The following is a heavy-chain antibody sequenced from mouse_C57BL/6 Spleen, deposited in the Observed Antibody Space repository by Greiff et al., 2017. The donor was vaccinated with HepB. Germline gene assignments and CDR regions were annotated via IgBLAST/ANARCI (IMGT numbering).Heavy chain of an antibody. D-gene: IGHD2-2*01. J-gene: IGHJ1*03. Sequence: EVQLVESGPELVKPGASVKISCKASGYSFTGYYMNWVKQSPEKSLEWIGEINPSTGGTTYNQKFKAKATLTVDKSSSTAYMQLKSLTSEDSAVYYCARGGYDVHYWYFDVWGTGTTVTVSS. CDR1: GYSFTGYY. CDR2: INPSTGGT. V-gene: IGHV1-42*01. CDR3: ARGGYDVHYWYFDV.